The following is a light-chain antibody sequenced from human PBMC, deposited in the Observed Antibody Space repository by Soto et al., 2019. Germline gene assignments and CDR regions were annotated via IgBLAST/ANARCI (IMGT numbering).Light chain of an antibody. V-gene: IGLV2-14*03. CDR3: LAYGRGGTLL. Sequence: QSALTQPASVSGSPGQSISISCTGTNTDVGGHHYVSWYQQHPGKAPKLVIYEHGNRPSNVSARFSGSKRGNTAPLTISGRQTEDDGDYYCLAYGRGGTLLFGGGTKLTVL. CDR2: EHG. CDR1: NTDVGGHHY. J-gene: IGLJ3*02.